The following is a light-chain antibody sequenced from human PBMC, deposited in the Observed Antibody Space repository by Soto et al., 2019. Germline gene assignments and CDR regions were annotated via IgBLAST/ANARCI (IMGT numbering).Light chain of an antibody. Sequence: QSVLTQPPSGSGTPGQRVTISCSGSSSNIGSNTVNWYQQLPGTAPKLLIYSNNQRPSGVPDRFSGSKSGTSASLAISGLQSEDEADYYCAAWDDSLNGYVLGTGTKVTVL. CDR1: SSNIGSNT. V-gene: IGLV1-44*01. CDR3: AAWDDSLNGYV. CDR2: SNN. J-gene: IGLJ1*01.